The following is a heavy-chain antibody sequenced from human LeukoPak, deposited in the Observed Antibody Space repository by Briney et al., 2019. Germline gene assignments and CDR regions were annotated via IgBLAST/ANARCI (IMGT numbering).Heavy chain of an antibody. CDR1: GSYFATYW. J-gene: IGHJ4*01. D-gene: IGHD6-13*01. V-gene: IGHV5-51*01. CDR2: IYPGDSET. CDR3: ARLSEVPAGTGYFAY. Sequence: GESLKISCKASGSYFATYWIGWVRQMPRRGLEWMGLIYPGDSETRYSPSFQGQVTISADKSINTAYLQWSSLKASDTAMYYCARLSEVPAGTGYFAYWGHGTLVTVSS.